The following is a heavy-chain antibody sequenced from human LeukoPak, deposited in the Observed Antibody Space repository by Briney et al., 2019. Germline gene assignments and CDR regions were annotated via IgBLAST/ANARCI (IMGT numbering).Heavy chain of an antibody. D-gene: IGHD6-13*01. CDR3: ARVKLATQTAWFDP. J-gene: IGHJ5*02. CDR1: GFTFSSHW. Sequence: SGESLRLSCAASGFTFSSHWMHWVRQAPGKGLVWVSRINSDGSSTSYADSVKGRFTISRDNAKNTLYLQMNSLRAEDTAVYYCARVKLATQTAWFDPWGQGTLVTVSS. V-gene: IGHV3-74*01. CDR2: INSDGSST.